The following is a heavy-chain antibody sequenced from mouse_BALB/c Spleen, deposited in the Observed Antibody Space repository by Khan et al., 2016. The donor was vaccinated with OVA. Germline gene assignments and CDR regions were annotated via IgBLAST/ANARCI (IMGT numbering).Heavy chain of an antibody. J-gene: IGHJ3*01. CDR2: INPRNGDT. Sequence: QIEMVQSGAELAKPGASVKMSCKASGYTFTVYTFPWINMRPGQGLEWIGYINPRNGDTNYNQKFKDKATLTADKSSTTAYMHLSSLTSDDSAVYNCVKAASYYRKTDWVAYWGLGTLVTVSS. CDR3: VKAASYYRKTDWVAY. D-gene: IGHD2-14*01. CDR1: GYTFTVYT. V-gene: IGHV1-4*01.